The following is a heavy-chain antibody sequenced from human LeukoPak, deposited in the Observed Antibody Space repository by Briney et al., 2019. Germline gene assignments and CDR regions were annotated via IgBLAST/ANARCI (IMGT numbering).Heavy chain of an antibody. V-gene: IGHV3-23*01. J-gene: IGHJ4*02. Sequence: GGSLRLSCAASGLTFSSNAMIWVRQAPGKGLEWVSALSGSGGGTYYAASVKGRFTISRDNSKNTLYLQMNSLRAEGTAVYYCAKLLIAGATDYWGQGTLVTVSS. D-gene: IGHD6-25*01. CDR1: GLTFSSNA. CDR2: LSGSGGGT. CDR3: AKLLIAGATDY.